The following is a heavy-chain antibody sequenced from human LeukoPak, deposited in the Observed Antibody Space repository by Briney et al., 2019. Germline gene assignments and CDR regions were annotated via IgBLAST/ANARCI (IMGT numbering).Heavy chain of an antibody. V-gene: IGHV1-69*05. J-gene: IGHJ4*02. CDR1: GGTFSSYD. Sequence: GASVKVSCKASGGTFSSYDISWVRQAPGQGLEWMVGIIPIFGTANYAQKFQGRVTITTDESTSTAYMELSSLRSEDTAVYYCARDYHGSGSHLWGQGTLVTVSS. CDR2: IIPIFGTA. CDR3: ARDYHGSGSHL. D-gene: IGHD3-10*01.